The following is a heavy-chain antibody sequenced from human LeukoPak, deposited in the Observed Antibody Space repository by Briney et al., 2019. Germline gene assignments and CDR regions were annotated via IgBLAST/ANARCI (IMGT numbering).Heavy chain of an antibody. V-gene: IGHV1-24*01. CDR2: FDPEGGET. CDR1: GYTLTELS. J-gene: IGHJ6*03. CDR3: ATDWPPYYYYMDV. Sequence: ASVKVSCKVSGYTLTELSMHWVRQAPGKGLEWMGGFDPEGGETIYAQKFQGRVTMTEDTSTDTAYMELSSLRSGDTAVYYCATDWPPYYYYMDVWGKGTTVTVSS.